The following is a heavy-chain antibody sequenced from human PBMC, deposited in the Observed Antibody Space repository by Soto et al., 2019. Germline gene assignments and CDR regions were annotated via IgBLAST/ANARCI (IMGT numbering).Heavy chain of an antibody. CDR2: MYHSGST. D-gene: IGHD4-17*01. CDR1: GGSISSGGYS. Sequence: SGTLSLTCAVSGGSISSGGYSWSWIRQPPGKGLEWIGYMYHSGSTYYNPSLKSRVTISVDRSKNQFSLKLSSVTAADTAVYYCARGITTVNTLDYWGQGTLVTVSP. CDR3: ARGITTVNTLDY. J-gene: IGHJ4*02. V-gene: IGHV4-30-2*01.